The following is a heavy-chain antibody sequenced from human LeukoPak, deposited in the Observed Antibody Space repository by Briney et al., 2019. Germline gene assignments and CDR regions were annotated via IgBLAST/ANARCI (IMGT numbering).Heavy chain of an antibody. D-gene: IGHD3-3*01. Sequence: ASVKVSCKASGYTFTGYYMHWMRQAPGQGLEWMGWINPNSGGTNYAQKFQGRVTMTRDTSISTAYMELSRLRSGDTAVYYCARDRGGNWFDPWGQGTLVTVSS. CDR1: GYTFTGYY. V-gene: IGHV1-2*02. CDR2: INPNSGGT. CDR3: ARDRGGNWFDP. J-gene: IGHJ5*02.